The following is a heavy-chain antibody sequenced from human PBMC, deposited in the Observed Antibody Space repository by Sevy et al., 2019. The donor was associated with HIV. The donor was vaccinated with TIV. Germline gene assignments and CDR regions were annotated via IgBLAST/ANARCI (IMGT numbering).Heavy chain of an antibody. CDR1: GVSFSNAW. J-gene: IGHJ6*02. Sequence: GESLKISCAASGVSFSNAWMNWVRQAPGKGLEWVGHIKCTIDGGPPPRYAAPVSDRFTISKDYSSDTLYVHLQMNSLRAEDTAVYYCARGHPKYYDILTKKTNYYGMDVWGQGTTVTVSS. D-gene: IGHD3-9*01. CDR3: ARGHPKYYDILTKKTNYYGMDV. V-gene: IGHV3-15*07. CDR2: IKCTIDGGPPP.